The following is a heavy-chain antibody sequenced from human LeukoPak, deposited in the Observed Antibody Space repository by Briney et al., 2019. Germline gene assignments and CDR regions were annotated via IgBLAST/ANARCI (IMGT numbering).Heavy chain of an antibody. CDR1: GGSFSGYY. V-gene: IGHV4-34*01. Sequence: SETLSLTCAVYGGSFSGYYWSWIRQPPGKGLEWMGEINHSGSTNYNPSLKSRVTISVDTSKNQFSLKLSSVTAADTAVYYCARETHRGGSGWPYYFDYWGQGTLVTVSS. CDR2: INHSGST. CDR3: ARETHRGGSGWPYYFDY. D-gene: IGHD6-19*01. J-gene: IGHJ4*02.